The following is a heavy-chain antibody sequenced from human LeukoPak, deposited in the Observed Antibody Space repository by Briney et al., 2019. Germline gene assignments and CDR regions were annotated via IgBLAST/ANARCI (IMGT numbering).Heavy chain of an antibody. CDR1: GLNIGGNY. V-gene: IGHV3-53*01. Sequence: GGSLRLSCAASGLNIGGNYMSWVRQAPGKGPEWVSVMYSSGATSYADSVKGRFTISRDNAKNSLYLQMNSLRAEDTAVYYCANGHAFDIWGQGTMVTVSS. CDR2: MYSSGAT. D-gene: IGHD4-17*01. CDR3: ANGHAFDI. J-gene: IGHJ3*02.